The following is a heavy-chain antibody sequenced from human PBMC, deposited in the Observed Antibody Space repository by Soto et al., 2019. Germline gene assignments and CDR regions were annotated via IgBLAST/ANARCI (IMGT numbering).Heavy chain of an antibody. D-gene: IGHD6-19*01. CDR1: GFTFSTYA. CDR2: VSGSGGNT. CDR3: AKGGAPSGWYPHYYYGMDV. Sequence: VQLWESGGGLLQPGGSLRLSCAASGFTFSTYAMTWVRQAPGKGPEWVSSVSGSGGNTLYADSVKGRFTISRDNSKNALHLQMNSLGAGDTAVYYCAKGGAPSGWYPHYYYGMDVWGQVTTVIVSS. V-gene: IGHV3-23*01. J-gene: IGHJ6*02.